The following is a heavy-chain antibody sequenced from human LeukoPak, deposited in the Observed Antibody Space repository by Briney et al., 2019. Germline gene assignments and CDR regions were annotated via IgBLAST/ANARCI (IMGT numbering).Heavy chain of an antibody. D-gene: IGHD4-17*01. Sequence: GGSLRLSCAASGFTFSSHDMHWVRQAPGKGLEWVAVIWYDGSNKYYADSVKGRFTISRDNSKNTLYLQMNSLRAEDTAVYYCARDGYGFDYWGQGTLVTVSS. V-gene: IGHV3-33*08. CDR1: GFTFSSHD. CDR2: IWYDGSNK. J-gene: IGHJ4*02. CDR3: ARDGYGFDY.